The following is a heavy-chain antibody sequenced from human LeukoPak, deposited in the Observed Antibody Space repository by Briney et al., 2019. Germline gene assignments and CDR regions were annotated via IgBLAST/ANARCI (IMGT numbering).Heavy chain of an antibody. Sequence: GGSLRLSCAASGFTFSDYYMSWIRQAPGKGLEWVSYISSSGSTIYYADSVKGRFNVSRDNAKNSLYLQMNSLRAEDTAVYYCAREIESSDERLFQYYYHYYMDVWGKGTTVTVSS. D-gene: IGHD3-3*01. CDR1: GFTFSDYY. CDR2: ISSSGSTI. V-gene: IGHV3-11*04. J-gene: IGHJ6*03. CDR3: AREIESSDERLFQYYYHYYMDV.